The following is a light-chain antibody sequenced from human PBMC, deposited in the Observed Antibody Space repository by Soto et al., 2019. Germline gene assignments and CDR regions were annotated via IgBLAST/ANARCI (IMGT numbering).Light chain of an antibody. Sequence: DIQMTQSPSSLSAYVGDRVTITCRASQGISNYLAWYQQKPGKVPKLLIYAASTLQSGVPSRFSGSGSGTDFTLTISSLQPEDVATYCCQKYNSAPNTVGQGTKLEIK. CDR1: QGISNY. V-gene: IGKV1-27*01. CDR3: QKYNSAPNT. CDR2: AAS. J-gene: IGKJ2*01.